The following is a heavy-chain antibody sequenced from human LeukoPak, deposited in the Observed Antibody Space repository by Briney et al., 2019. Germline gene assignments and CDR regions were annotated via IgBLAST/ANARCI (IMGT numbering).Heavy chain of an antibody. D-gene: IGHD5-24*01. CDR3: ARADRDGNKRILD. J-gene: IGHJ4*02. Sequence: GGSLRLSCSASGFTFSSYSIMWVRQAPAKGREWVSYVSYSGTTTYYADSVKGRCTISRDNGREPVPLQIDSLRDDDTAGDFCARADRDGNKRILDWGQGTLVSVSS. CDR2: VSYSGTTT. CDR1: GFTFSSYS. V-gene: IGHV3-48*02.